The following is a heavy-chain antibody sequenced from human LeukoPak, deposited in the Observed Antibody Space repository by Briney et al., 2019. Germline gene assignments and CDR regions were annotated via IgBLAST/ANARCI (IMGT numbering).Heavy chain of an antibody. CDR3: ARAAYGALDY. CDR1: GFTVSSSY. D-gene: IGHD2-21*01. V-gene: IGHV3-53*01. Sequence: GGSLRLSCAASGFTVSSSYMSWVRQAPGKGLEWVSVIYSGGSTYYADSVKGRFTISRDNFKNTLYLQMNSLRAEDTAVYFCARAAYGALDYWGQGTLVTVSS. CDR2: IYSGGST. J-gene: IGHJ4*02.